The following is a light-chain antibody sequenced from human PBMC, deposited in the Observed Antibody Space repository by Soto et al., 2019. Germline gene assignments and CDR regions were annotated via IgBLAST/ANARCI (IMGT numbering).Light chain of an antibody. J-gene: IGKJ1*01. V-gene: IGKV3-20*01. CDR3: QHYGSSGT. Sequence: EIVLTQSPATLSLSPGERGTMYCRASQSVSNNYLAWYKHKPGQAPRLLIYGASNRATGIPDRFSGSGSGTDFTLTISRLEPEDFAVYYCQHYGSSGTFGQGTKLDIK. CDR1: QSVSNNY. CDR2: GAS.